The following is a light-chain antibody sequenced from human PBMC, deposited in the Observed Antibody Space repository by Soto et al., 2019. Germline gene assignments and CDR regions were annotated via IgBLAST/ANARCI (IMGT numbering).Light chain of an antibody. CDR2: AAS. J-gene: IGKJ4*01. CDR1: QSISSH. Sequence: DIQLTQSPSFLSASVGDRVTITCRASQSISSHVAWYRQKSGKAPMLLIYAASTLQSVVPSRFSGSGSGTEFTLTMSSLHPEDFATYCCQHRDSFPLAFGGGT. CDR3: QHRDSFPLA. V-gene: IGKV1-9*01.